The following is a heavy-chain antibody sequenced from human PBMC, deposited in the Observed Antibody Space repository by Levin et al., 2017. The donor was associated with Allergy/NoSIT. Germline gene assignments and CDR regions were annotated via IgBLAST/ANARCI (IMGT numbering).Heavy chain of an antibody. V-gene: IGHV3-30*18. CDR2: ISYDGSNK. Sequence: GGSLRLSCAASGFTFSSYGMHWVRQAPGKGLEWVAVISYDGSNKYYADSVKGRFTISRDNSKNTLYLQMNSLRAEDTAVYYCAKVYPGYCTNGVCRYPDYWGQGTLVTVSS. CDR1: GFTFSSYG. D-gene: IGHD2-8*01. J-gene: IGHJ4*02. CDR3: AKVYPGYCTNGVCRYPDY.